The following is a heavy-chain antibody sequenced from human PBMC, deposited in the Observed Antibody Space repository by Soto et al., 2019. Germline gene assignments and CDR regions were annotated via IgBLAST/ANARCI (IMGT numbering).Heavy chain of an antibody. CDR2: INAGNGNT. D-gene: IGHD1-20*01. Sequence: ASVKVSCKASGYTFTSYAMHWVRQAPGQRLEWMGWINAGNGNTKYSQKFQGRVTITRDTSASTAYMELSSLRSEDTAVYYCARDPSITGTTQRHYYYYGMDVWGQGTTVTVSS. J-gene: IGHJ6*02. CDR1: GYTFTSYA. V-gene: IGHV1-3*01. CDR3: ARDPSITGTTQRHYYYYGMDV.